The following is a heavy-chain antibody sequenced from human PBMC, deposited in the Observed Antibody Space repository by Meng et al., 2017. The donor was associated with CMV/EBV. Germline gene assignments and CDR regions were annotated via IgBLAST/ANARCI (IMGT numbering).Heavy chain of an antibody. CDR2: IIPIFGTA. CDR3: AREWGSSTNWFDP. CDR1: GGTFSSYA. J-gene: IGHJ5*02. V-gene: IGHV1-69*05. Sequence: CKASGGTFSSYAISWRRQAPGQGLEWMGGIIPIFGTANYAQKFQGRVTITTDESTSTAYMELSSLRSEDTAVYYCAREWGSSTNWFDPWGQGTPVTVSS. D-gene: IGHD6-13*01.